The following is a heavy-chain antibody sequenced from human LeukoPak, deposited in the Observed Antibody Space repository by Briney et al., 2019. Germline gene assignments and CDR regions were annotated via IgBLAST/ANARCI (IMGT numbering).Heavy chain of an antibody. J-gene: IGHJ4*02. D-gene: IGHD3-10*01. V-gene: IGHV1-18*01. CDR2: ISAYNGNT. CDR1: GYTFTSYG. Sequence: ASVKFSCKASGYTFTSYGISWVRQAPGQGLEWMGWISAYNGNTNYAQKLQGRVTMTTDTSTSTAYMELRSLRSDDTAVYYCARAGGSGSYFVFGYYFDYWGQGTLVTVSS. CDR3: ARAGGSGSYFVFGYYFDY.